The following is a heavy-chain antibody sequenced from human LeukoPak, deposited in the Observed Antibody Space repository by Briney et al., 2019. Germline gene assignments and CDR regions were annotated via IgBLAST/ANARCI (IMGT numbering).Heavy chain of an antibody. D-gene: IGHD3-22*01. CDR2: ISGSGGST. Sequence: PGGSLRLSCAASGFIFSSYAMSWVRQAPGKGLEWVSTISGSGGSTYYADSVKGRFTISRDNSKNTLYLQMNSLRAEDTAVYYCAKDESYYDSSCYPTANYYWGQGTLVTVPS. CDR3: AKDESYYDSSCYPTANYY. V-gene: IGHV3-23*01. J-gene: IGHJ4*02. CDR1: GFIFSSYA.